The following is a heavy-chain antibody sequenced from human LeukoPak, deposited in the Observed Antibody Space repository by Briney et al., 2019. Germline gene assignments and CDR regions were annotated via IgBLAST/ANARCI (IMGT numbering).Heavy chain of an antibody. D-gene: IGHD3-10*01. J-gene: IGHJ4*02. CDR1: GGSFSGYY. CDR3: ARAVSYYYGSGSYYKN. V-gene: IGHV4-34*01. Sequence: SGTLSLTCAVYGGSFSGYYWSWIRQPPGKGLEWIGEINHSGSTNYNPSLKSRVTISVDTSKNQFSLKLSSVTAADTAVYYCARAVSYYYGSGSYYKNWGQGTLVTVSS. CDR2: INHSGST.